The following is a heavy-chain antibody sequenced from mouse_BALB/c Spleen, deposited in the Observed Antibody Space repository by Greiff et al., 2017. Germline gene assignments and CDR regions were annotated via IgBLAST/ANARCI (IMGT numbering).Heavy chain of an antibody. Sequence: EVQGVESGPGLVKPSQSLSLTCTVTGYSITSDYAWNWIRQFPGNKLEWMGYISYSGSTSYNPSLKSRISITRDTSKNQFFLQLNSVTTEDTATYYCARVRTGTFGYWGQGTTLTVSS. V-gene: IGHV3-2*02. D-gene: IGHD4-1*01. J-gene: IGHJ2*01. CDR2: ISYSGST. CDR3: ARVRTGTFGY. CDR1: GYSITSDYA.